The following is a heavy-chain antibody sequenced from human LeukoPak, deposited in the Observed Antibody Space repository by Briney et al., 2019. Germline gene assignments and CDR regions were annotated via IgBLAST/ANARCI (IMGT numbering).Heavy chain of an antibody. J-gene: IGHJ6*02. CDR3: ARLGQITMARGQSYYYHSMDV. Sequence: PSETLSLTCIVSGASISSHYWSWIRQPPGKGLEWIGYIHSSGYTNYNPSLQSRVSMSTDMSENQFSLKLTSVTAADTAVYYCARLGQITMARGQSYYYHSMDVWAQGTTVTVSS. CDR2: IHSSGYT. CDR1: GASISSHY. V-gene: IGHV4-59*11. D-gene: IGHD3-10*01.